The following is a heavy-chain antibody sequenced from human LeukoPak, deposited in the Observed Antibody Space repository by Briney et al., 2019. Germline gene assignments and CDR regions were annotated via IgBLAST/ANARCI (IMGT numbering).Heavy chain of an antibody. CDR3: ASGYCSSTSCYDYYYYYMDV. V-gene: IGHV1-69*05. CDR2: IIPIFGTA. J-gene: IGHJ6*03. D-gene: IGHD2-2*01. CDR1: GGTFSSYA. Sequence: SVKVSCKASGGTFSSYAISWVRQAPGQGLEWMGGIIPIFGTANYAQKFQGRVTIATDESTSTAYMELSSLRSEDTAVYYCASGYCSSTSCYDYYYYYMDVWGKGTTVTVSS.